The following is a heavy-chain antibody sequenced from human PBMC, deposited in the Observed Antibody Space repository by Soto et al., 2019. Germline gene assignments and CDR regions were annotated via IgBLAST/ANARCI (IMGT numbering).Heavy chain of an antibody. CDR2: IWYDGNTK. V-gene: IGHV3-33*01. Sequence: GGSLRLSCAASGFTFRNYGIYWVRQAPGKGLEWVAVIWYDGNTKYYADSVKGRFTISRDNSKSMLYLQMNSLRAEDTAVYYCARDLSGSGSYYSKDYYYYGMDVWGQGTTVTVSS. CDR1: GFTFRNYG. CDR3: ARDLSGSGSYYSKDYYYYGMDV. J-gene: IGHJ6*02. D-gene: IGHD3-10*01.